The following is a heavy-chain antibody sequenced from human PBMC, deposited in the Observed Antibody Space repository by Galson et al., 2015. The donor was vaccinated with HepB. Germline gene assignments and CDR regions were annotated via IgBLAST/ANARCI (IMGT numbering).Heavy chain of an antibody. D-gene: IGHD5-18*01. CDR1: GFTFSDYY. Sequence: SLRLSCAASGFTFSDYYMSWVRQAPGKGLEWVSYISSSTSYTNYADSVKGRFTISRDNSKNSLYLQMNSLRAEDTAVYYCARGGLTSMYLMDVWGQGTTVTVSS. V-gene: IGHV3-11*06. J-gene: IGHJ6*02. CDR3: ARGGLTSMYLMDV. CDR2: ISSSTSYT.